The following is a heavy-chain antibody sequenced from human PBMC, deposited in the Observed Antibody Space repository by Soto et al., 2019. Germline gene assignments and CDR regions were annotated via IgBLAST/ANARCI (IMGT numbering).Heavy chain of an antibody. CDR1: GGSISSYY. Sequence: SETLSLTCTVSGGSISSYYWSWIRQPPGKGLEWIGYIYYSGSTNYNPSLKSRVTISVDTSKNQFSLKLSSVTAADTAVYYCARGRMVRGVIISDYYYSGMDVWGQGTTVPVS. V-gene: IGHV4-59*01. J-gene: IGHJ6*02. CDR3: ARGRMVRGVIISDYYYSGMDV. D-gene: IGHD3-10*01. CDR2: IYYSGST.